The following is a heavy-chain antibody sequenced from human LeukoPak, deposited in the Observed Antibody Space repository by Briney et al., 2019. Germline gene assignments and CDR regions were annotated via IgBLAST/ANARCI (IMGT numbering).Heavy chain of an antibody. CDR2: LSGSGGIT. D-gene: IGHD5-12*01. Sequence: GGSLTLSCTASAFTFSNAWMSLVRQAPGKGLEWVSALSGSGGITYYTDSVKGRFTISRDNSKNTLYLQMNNLRVEDTAIYLCAKYAGYDHWYFDVWGRGTLVTVPS. J-gene: IGHJ2*01. V-gene: IGHV3-23*01. CDR1: AFTFSNAW. CDR3: AKYAGYDHWYFDV.